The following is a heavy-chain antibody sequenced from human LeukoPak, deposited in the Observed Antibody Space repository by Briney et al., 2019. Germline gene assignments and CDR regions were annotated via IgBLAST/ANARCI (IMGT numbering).Heavy chain of an antibody. J-gene: IGHJ4*02. CDR2: ISSSSYI. Sequence: PGGSLRLSCAASGFTFSSYSMNWVRQAPGKGLEWVSSISSSSYIYYADSVKGRFTISRDNAKNSLYLQMSSLRAEDTAVYYCARLVEMATTLIYPFDYWGQGTLVTVSS. CDR3: ARLVEMATTLIYPFDY. V-gene: IGHV3-21*01. D-gene: IGHD5-12*01. CDR1: GFTFSSYS.